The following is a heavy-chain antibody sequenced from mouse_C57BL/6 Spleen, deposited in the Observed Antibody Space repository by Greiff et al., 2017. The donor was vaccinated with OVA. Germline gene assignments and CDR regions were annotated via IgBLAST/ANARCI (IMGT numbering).Heavy chain of an antibody. Sequence: QVQLQQPGAVLVMPGASVKLSCKASGYTFTSYWMHWVKQRPGQGLEWIGEIDPSDSYTNYNQKFKGKSTLTVDKSSSTAYMQLSSLTSEDSAVYYCARGGTTVYYYAMDYWGQGTSVTVSS. CDR2: IDPSDSYT. V-gene: IGHV1-69*01. D-gene: IGHD1-1*01. J-gene: IGHJ4*01. CDR1: GYTFTSYW. CDR3: ARGGTTVYYYAMDY.